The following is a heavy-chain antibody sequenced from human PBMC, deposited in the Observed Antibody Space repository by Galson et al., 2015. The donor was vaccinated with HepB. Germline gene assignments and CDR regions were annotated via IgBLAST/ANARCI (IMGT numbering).Heavy chain of an antibody. Sequence: SLRLSCAASGFTFSDNRMTWVRQAPGKGLEWGANKKQQGSEKFYLDSVKGRFTVSRDNAKNSLYLQMNSLRAEDTAVYYCAREAFRLHQGPIGLPPGTLLQEHLWG. CDR2: KKQQGSEK. CDR1: GFTFSDNR. V-gene: IGHV3-7*01. D-gene: IGHD2/OR15-2a*01. J-gene: IGHJ6*01. CDR3: AREAFRLHQGPIGLPPGTLLQEHL.